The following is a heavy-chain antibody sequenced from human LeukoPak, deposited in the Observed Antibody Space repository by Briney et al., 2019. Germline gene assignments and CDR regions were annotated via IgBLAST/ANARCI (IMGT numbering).Heavy chain of an antibody. Sequence: PGGSLRLSCAASGFTFSSYSMNWVRQAPGKGLEWVSSISSSSSYIYYADSVKGRFTISRDNAKNSLYLQMNSLRAEDTAVYYCARDPRVAAAGTRWFDPWGQGTLVTVSS. CDR1: GFTFSSYS. CDR2: ISSSSSYI. J-gene: IGHJ5*02. D-gene: IGHD6-13*01. CDR3: ARDPRVAAAGTRWFDP. V-gene: IGHV3-21*01.